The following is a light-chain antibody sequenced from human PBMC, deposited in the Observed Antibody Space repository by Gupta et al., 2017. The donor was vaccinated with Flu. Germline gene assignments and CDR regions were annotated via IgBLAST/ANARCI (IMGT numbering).Light chain of an antibody. CDR2: EVS. Sequence: SITISCTGTSSDVGGYNYVSWYQQHPGKAPKLMIYEVSNRPSGVSNRFSGSKSGNTASLTISGLQAEDEADYYCSSYTSSRTLVFGTGTKVTVL. CDR1: SSDVGGYNY. V-gene: IGLV2-14*01. CDR3: SSYTSSRTLV. J-gene: IGLJ1*01.